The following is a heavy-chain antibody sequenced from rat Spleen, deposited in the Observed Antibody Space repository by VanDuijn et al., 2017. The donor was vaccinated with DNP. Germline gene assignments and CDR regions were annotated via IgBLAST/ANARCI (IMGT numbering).Heavy chain of an antibody. Sequence: EVKLVESGGGLVRPGGSLKLSCAASGFNFNNNWMGWVRQAPTKGLEWVATISYDGSSTYYRDSVKGRFTISRDNAKSTLYLQMDSLRSEDTATYYCVGRPPPTRGPFDYWGQGVTVTVSS. CDR2: ISYDGSST. D-gene: IGHD1-4*01. V-gene: IGHV5-29*01. CDR1: GFNFNNNW. CDR3: VGRPPPTRGPFDY. J-gene: IGHJ2*01.